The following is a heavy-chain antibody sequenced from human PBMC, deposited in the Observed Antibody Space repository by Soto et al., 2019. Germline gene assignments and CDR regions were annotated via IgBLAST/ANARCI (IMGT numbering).Heavy chain of an antibody. J-gene: IGHJ6*02. CDR2: ISSGGGTI. CDR1: GFTFSSYE. Sequence: EAQLVESGGGLVQPGWSLSLSCAASGFTFSSYEMNWVRQAPGTGLEWVSHISSGGGTIYHADSVEGRFTISSDNAKSSLFLQMNSLRVEETAVYYCARIAAPYGSGSYFYYGMDVWGQGTTVTVSS. V-gene: IGHV3-48*03. D-gene: IGHD3-10*01. CDR3: ARIAAPYGSGSYFYYGMDV.